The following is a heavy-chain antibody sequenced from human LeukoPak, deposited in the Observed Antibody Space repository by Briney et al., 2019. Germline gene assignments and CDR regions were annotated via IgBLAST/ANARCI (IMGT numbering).Heavy chain of an antibody. CDR1: GGSISSSSYY. CDR2: LYYTGSA. D-gene: IGHD3-22*01. J-gene: IGHJ4*02. V-gene: IGHV4-39*07. CDR3: ARGSSQYYYDSSGYYIY. Sequence: SETLSLTCTVSGGSISSSSYYWGWIRQPPGKGLEWIGSLYYTGSAYYNPSLKSRVTVSVDTSKNQFSLKLSSVTAADTAVYYCARGSSQYYYDSSGYYIYWGQGTLVTVSS.